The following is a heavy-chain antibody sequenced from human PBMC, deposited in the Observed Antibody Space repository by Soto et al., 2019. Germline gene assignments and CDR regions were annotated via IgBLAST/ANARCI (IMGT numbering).Heavy chain of an antibody. J-gene: IGHJ4*02. D-gene: IGHD6-13*01. CDR3: AKVFLSEPQVYSSSWTVFDY. Sequence: GGSLRLSCAASGFTFSSYAMSWVRQAPGKGLEWVSAISGSGGSTYYADSVKGRFTISRDNSKNTLYLQMNSLRAEDMVVYYFAKVFLSEPQVYSSSWTVFDYWGQGTLVTVSS. CDR1: GFTFSSYA. V-gene: IGHV3-23*01. CDR2: ISGSGGST.